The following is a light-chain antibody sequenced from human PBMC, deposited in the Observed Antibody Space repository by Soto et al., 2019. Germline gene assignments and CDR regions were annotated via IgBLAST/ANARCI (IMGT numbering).Light chain of an antibody. J-gene: IGKJ1*01. CDR1: QSVSSSY. CDR3: QQYGSSSWT. Sequence: EIVFTQSPATLSLSPGERATLSCRASQSVSSSYLAWYQQKPGQAPRLVIYGASSRNTGIPDRFSGSGSGTEFTLTISRLEPEDFAVYYCQQYGSSSWTFGQGTKVDIK. CDR2: GAS. V-gene: IGKV3-20*01.